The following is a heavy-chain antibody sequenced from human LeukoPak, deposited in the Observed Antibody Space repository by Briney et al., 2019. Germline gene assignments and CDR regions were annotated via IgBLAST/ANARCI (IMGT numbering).Heavy chain of an antibody. CDR1: GFPLSSFS. CDR2: ISSSGSTI. Sequence: GGSLRLSCAASGFPLSSFSMNWVRQAPGKGLEWISYISSSGSTIYYADSVKGRFTISRDNAKNSLYLQMNSLRAEDTAVYYCARAVLEWFTNWGQGTLVTVSS. D-gene: IGHD3-3*01. J-gene: IGHJ4*02. V-gene: IGHV3-48*01. CDR3: ARAVLEWFTN.